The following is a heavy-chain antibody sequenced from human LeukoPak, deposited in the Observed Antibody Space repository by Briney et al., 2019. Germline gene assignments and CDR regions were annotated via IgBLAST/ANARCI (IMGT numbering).Heavy chain of an antibody. CDR3: ARVTYPDY. CDR1: GFTLSSYE. D-gene: IGHD2-2*02. Sequence: GGSLRLSCAASGFTLSSYEMNWVRQAPGKGLEWVSYISSSGYTIYYADSVKGRFTISRDNAKNSLYLQMNSLRAEDTAVYYCARVTYPDYWGQGTLVTVSS. CDR2: ISSSGYTI. J-gene: IGHJ4*02. V-gene: IGHV3-48*03.